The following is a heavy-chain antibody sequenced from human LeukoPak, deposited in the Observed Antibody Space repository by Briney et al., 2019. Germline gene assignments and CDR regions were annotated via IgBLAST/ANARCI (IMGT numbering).Heavy chain of an antibody. D-gene: IGHD3-22*01. CDR3: ARDYDSSGYYYVPSSY. Sequence: ASVKVSCKASGYTFTSYDINWVRQATGQGLEWMGWMNPNSGNTGYAQKFQGRVTMPRNTSISTAYMELSSLRSEDTAVYYCARDYDSSGYYYVPSSYWGQGTLVTVSS. CDR2: MNPNSGNT. J-gene: IGHJ4*02. CDR1: GYTFTSYD. V-gene: IGHV1-8*01.